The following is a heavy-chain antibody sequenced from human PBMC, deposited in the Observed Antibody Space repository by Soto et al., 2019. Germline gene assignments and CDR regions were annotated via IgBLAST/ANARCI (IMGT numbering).Heavy chain of an antibody. D-gene: IGHD6-13*01. CDR2: ISAYNGNT. V-gene: IGHV1-18*01. J-gene: IGHJ4*02. CDR3: ALFTWVYSRNY. Sequence: ASVKVSCKASGCTFTSYGISWVRQAPGQGLEWMGWISAYNGNTNYAQKLQGRVTMTTDTSTSTAYMELRSLRSDDTAVYYCALFTWVYSRNYWGQGTLVTVSS. CDR1: GCTFTSYG.